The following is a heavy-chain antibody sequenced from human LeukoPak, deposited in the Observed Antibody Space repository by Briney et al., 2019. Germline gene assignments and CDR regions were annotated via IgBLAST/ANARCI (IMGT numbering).Heavy chain of an antibody. CDR3: ASGYYYDSSGPPDYFDY. CDR1: GFTFSSYW. J-gene: IGHJ4*02. D-gene: IGHD3-22*01. Sequence: GGSLRLSCAASGFTFSSYWMSWVRQAPGKGLEWVANIKQDGSEKYCVDSVKGRFTISRDNAKNSVYLQMNSLRAEDTAVYYCASGYYYDSSGPPDYFDYWGQGTLVTVSS. CDR2: IKQDGSEK. V-gene: IGHV3-7*01.